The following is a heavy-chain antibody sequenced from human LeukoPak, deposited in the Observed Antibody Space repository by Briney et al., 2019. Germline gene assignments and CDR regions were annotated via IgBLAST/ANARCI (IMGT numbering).Heavy chain of an antibody. CDR2: INHSGST. Sequence: SETLSLTCAVYGGSFSGYYWSWIRQPPGKGLEWIGEINHSGSTNYNPSLKSRVTISVDTSKNQFSLKLSSVTAADTAVYYCARDVRPLIHAFDIWGQGTVVTVSS. CDR3: ARDVRPLIHAFDI. J-gene: IGHJ3*02. CDR1: GGSFSGYY. V-gene: IGHV4-34*01.